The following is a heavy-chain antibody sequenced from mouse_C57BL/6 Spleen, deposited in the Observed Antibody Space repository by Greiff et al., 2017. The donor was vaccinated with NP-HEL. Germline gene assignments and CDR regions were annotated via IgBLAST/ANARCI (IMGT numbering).Heavy chain of an antibody. D-gene: IGHD1-1*01. CDR2: IDPSDSYT. CDR1: GYTFTSYW. CDR3: ARTHYYGSSRGFAY. V-gene: IGHV1-69*01. Sequence: QVQLQQPGAELVMPGASVKLSCKASGYTFTSYWMHWVKQRPGQGLEWIGEIDPSDSYTNYIQKFKGKSTLTVDKSSSTAYMQLSSLTSEDSAVYYCARTHYYGSSRGFAYWGQGTLVTVSA. J-gene: IGHJ3*01.